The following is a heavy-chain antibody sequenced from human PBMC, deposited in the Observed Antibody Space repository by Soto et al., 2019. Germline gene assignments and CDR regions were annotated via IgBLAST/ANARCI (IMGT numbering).Heavy chain of an antibody. Sequence: VSLRLSCAASGFTFSSYWMSWVRQAPGKGLEWVANIKQDGSEKYYVDSVKGRFTISRDNAKNSLYLQMNSLRAEDTAVYYCATSLVWDTAMVMVKDYWGQGTLVTVSS. J-gene: IGHJ4*02. V-gene: IGHV3-7*03. CDR3: ATSLVWDTAMVMVKDY. CDR2: IKQDGSEK. D-gene: IGHD5-18*01. CDR1: GFTFSSYW.